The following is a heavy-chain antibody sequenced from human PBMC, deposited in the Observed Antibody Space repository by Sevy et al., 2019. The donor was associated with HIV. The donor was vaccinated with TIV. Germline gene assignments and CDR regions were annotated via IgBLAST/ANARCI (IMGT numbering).Heavy chain of an antibody. J-gene: IGHJ4*02. CDR2: ISSSGSTI. CDR1: EFTFTSYE. D-gene: IGHD3-10*01. CDR3: AREGYGSGRYFDY. V-gene: IGHV3-48*03. Sequence: GESLKISCAASEFTFTSYEMNWVRQAPGKGLEWVSYISSSGSTIYYADSVKGRFTISRDNAKNSLYLQMNSLSAEDTGVYYCAREGYGSGRYFDYWGQGTLVTVSS.